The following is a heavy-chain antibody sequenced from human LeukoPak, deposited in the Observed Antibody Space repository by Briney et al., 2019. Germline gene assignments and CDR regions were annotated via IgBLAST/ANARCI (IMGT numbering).Heavy chain of an antibody. CDR3: ASSGITIFGVVMRYFDY. V-gene: IGHV3-66*02. CDR2: IYSGGSI. Sequence: GGSLRLSCAASGFTVSSNYMSWVRQAPGKGLEWVSVIYSGGSIYYADSVKGRFTISRDNSKNTLYLQMNSLRAEDTAVYYCASSGITIFGVVMRYFDYWGQGTLVTVSS. CDR1: GFTVSSNY. D-gene: IGHD3-3*01. J-gene: IGHJ4*02.